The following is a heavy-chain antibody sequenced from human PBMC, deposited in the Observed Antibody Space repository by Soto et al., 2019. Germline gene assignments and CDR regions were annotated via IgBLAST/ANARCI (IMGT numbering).Heavy chain of an antibody. CDR2: TYTGGYT. CDR3: AREVSGTSFDY. CDR1: GFTFTNYA. J-gene: IGHJ4*02. Sequence: GESLKISCAASGFTFTNYAINWVRQAPGKGLEWVSVTYTGGYTYYADSVKGRFTISRDNSKNTLYLQMNSLRAEDTAVYYCAREVSGTSFDYWGQGTLVTVSS. V-gene: IGHV3-53*01. D-gene: IGHD1-7*01.